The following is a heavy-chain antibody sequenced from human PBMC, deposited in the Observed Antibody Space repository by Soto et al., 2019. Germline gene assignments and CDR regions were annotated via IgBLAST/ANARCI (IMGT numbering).Heavy chain of an antibody. CDR2: ISYDGSNK. D-gene: IGHD6-19*01. CDR3: ARGPNTAVAGRFDY. V-gene: IGHV3-30-3*01. CDR1: GFTFSSYA. J-gene: IGHJ4*02. Sequence: GGSLRLSCAASGFTFSSYAMHWVRQAPGKGLEWVAVISYDGSNKYYADSVKGRFTISRDNSKNTLYLQMNSLRDEDTAVYYCARGPNTAVAGRFDYWGQGTLVTVSS.